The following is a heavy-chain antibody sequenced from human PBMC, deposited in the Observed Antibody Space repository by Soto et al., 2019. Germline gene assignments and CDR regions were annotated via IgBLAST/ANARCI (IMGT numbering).Heavy chain of an antibody. CDR1: GGSISGYY. V-gene: IGHV4-59*01. J-gene: IGHJ6*02. D-gene: IGHD2-21*02. CDR2: MYNTGST. CDR3: ARDLWGYCGTDCYPLDV. Sequence: SNTLSLTCTVSGGSISGYYWNWIRQPPGKGLEWIGYMYNTGSTVYNPSFKSRVTISVDTSKNQFSLKLNSVTAADTAVYYCARDLWGYCGTDCYPLDVWGQGTTVTVS.